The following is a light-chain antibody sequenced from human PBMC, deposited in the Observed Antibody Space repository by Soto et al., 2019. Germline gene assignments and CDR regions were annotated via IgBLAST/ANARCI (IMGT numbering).Light chain of an antibody. V-gene: IGKV3-15*01. CDR2: GAS. J-gene: IGKJ4*01. Sequence: EIVIAQSPATLSVSPGERATLYCRASQSVSSTLAWYQQKPGQAPWLLIYGASTRATGVPARFSGSGSGTEFTLTISSLQSEDFAVYYCQQYNNWPLTFGGGTKVEI. CDR3: QQYNNWPLT. CDR1: QSVSST.